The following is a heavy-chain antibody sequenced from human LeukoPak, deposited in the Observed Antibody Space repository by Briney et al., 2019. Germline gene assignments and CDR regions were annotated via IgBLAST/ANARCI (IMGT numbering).Heavy chain of an antibody. CDR1: GYTFTGYY. Sequence: ASVKVSCKASGYTFTGYYMHWVRQAPGQGLEWMGWISAYNGNTNYAQKLQGRVTMTTDTSTSTAYMELRSLRSDDTAVYYCARDLAAIFGVVSFDYWGQGTLVTVSS. D-gene: IGHD3-3*01. J-gene: IGHJ4*02. CDR3: ARDLAAIFGVVSFDY. V-gene: IGHV1-18*04. CDR2: ISAYNGNT.